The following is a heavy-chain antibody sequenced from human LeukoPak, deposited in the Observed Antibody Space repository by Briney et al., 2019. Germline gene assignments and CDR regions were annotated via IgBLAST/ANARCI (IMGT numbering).Heavy chain of an antibody. D-gene: IGHD3-10*01. CDR3: VRDGEGVAISVNYWFDP. CDR1: GFIFINYD. V-gene: IGHV1-8*01. CDR2: MNPITGNT. Sequence: GASVKVSCRASGFIFINYDINWVRQAAGQGLEWMGWMNPITGNTGYARQFQGRVTMTRDTSTSTAYMELTSLRSEDTAVYYCVRDGEGVAISVNYWFDPWGQGTLVTVSS. J-gene: IGHJ5*02.